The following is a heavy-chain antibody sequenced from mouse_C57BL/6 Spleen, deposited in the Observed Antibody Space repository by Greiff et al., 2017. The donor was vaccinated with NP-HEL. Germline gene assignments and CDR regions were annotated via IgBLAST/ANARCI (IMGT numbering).Heavy chain of an antibody. CDR1: GFSFNTYA. V-gene: IGHV10-1*01. Sequence: EVKLVESGGGLVQPKGSLKLSCAASGFSFNTYAMNWVRQAPGKGLEWVARIRSKSNNYATYYADSVKDRFTISRDDSESMLYLQMNNLKTEDTAMYYCVRTAQALYAMDYWGQGTSVTVSS. CDR2: IRSKSNNYAT. J-gene: IGHJ4*01. CDR3: VRTAQALYAMDY. D-gene: IGHD3-2*02.